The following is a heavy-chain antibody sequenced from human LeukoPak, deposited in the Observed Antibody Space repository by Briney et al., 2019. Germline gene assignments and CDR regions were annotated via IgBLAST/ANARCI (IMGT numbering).Heavy chain of an antibody. CDR2: INHSGST. CDR3: ARGEAARPLDY. J-gene: IGHJ4*02. D-gene: IGHD6-6*01. CDR1: GGSFSGYY. V-gene: IGHV4-34*01. Sequence: SETLSLTCAVYGGSFSGYYWSWIRQPPGKGLEWIGEINHSGSTNYNPSLTSRVTISVDTSKNQFSLKLSSVTAADTAVYYCARGEAARPLDYWGQGTLVTVSS.